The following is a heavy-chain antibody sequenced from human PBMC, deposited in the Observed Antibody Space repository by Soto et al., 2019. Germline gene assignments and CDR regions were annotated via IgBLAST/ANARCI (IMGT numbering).Heavy chain of an antibody. CDR2: IIPIFGTA. CDR1: GGTFSSYA. J-gene: IGHJ4*02. V-gene: IGHV1-69*13. CDR3: ARVGYCSGGSCYTRDYFDY. D-gene: IGHD2-15*01. Sequence: SVKVSCKASGGTFSSYAISWVRQAPGQGLEWMGGIIPIFGTANYAQKFQGRVTITADESTSTAYMELSSLRSEDTAVYYCARVGYCSGGSCYTRDYFDYWGQGTLVTVSS.